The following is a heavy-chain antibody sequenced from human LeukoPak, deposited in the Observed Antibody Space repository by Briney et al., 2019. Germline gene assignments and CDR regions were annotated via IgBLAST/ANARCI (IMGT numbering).Heavy chain of an antibody. V-gene: IGHV1-8*03. D-gene: IGHD2-15*01. Sequence: ASVKVSCKASGYTFTSYDINWVRQATGQGLEWMGWMNPNSGNTGYAQKFQGRVTITRNTSISTAYMELSSLRSEDTAVYYCARGGDIVWGYYYYMDVWGKGTTVTVSS. CDR3: ARGGDIVWGYYYYMDV. CDR1: GYTFTSYD. J-gene: IGHJ6*03. CDR2: MNPNSGNT.